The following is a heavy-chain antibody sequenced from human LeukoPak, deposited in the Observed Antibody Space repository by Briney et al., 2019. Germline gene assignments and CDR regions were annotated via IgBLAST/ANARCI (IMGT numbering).Heavy chain of an antibody. D-gene: IGHD4-17*01. CDR2: INPNSGGT. J-gene: IGHJ6*03. CDR3: ARGVDFDYGAYYYMDV. Sequence: ASVKVSCKASGYTFTGYYMHWVRQAPGQGLEWMGWINPNSGGTNYAQKFQGRVTMTRDTSISTVYMELNRLRSDDTAMYYCARGVDFDYGAYYYMDVWGKGTTVTVSS. V-gene: IGHV1-2*02. CDR1: GYTFTGYY.